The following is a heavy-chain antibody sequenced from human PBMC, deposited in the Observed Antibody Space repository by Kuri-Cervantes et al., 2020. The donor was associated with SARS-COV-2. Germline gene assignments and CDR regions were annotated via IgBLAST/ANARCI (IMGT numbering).Heavy chain of an antibody. Sequence: ASVKVSCKASGYTFNIYDIHWVRQATGQGLEWMGWMNPNSGITAYAQKLQGRVTITADESTSTAYMELRSLRSDDAAVYYCASHKLGKGRFDPWGQGTLVTVSS. CDR1: GYTFNIYD. V-gene: IGHV1-8*03. J-gene: IGHJ5*02. CDR2: MNPNSGIT. D-gene: IGHD3-10*01. CDR3: ASHKLGKGRFDP.